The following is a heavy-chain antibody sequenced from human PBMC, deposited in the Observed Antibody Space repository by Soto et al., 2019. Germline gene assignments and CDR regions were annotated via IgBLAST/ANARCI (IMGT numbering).Heavy chain of an antibody. V-gene: IGHV3-30-3*01. D-gene: IGHD1-26*01. Sequence: QVQLVESGGGVVQPGRSLRLSCAASGFTFSSYAMHWVRQAPGKGLEWVAVISYDGSNKYYADSVKGRFTISRDNSKNTRSLQMNSLRAEDMAVYYCARSPTPGWGPLDNNWFDPWGQGTLVTVSS. CDR2: ISYDGSNK. CDR3: ARSPTPGWGPLDNNWFDP. CDR1: GFTFSSYA. J-gene: IGHJ5*02.